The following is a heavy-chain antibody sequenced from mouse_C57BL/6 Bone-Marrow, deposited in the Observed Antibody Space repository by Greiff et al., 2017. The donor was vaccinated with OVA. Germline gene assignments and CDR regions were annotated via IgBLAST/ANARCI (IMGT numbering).Heavy chain of an antibody. Sequence: DVKLVESGGGLVKPGGSPKLSCAASGFTFSDYGVHWVRQAPEKGLEWVAYISSGSSTIYYADTVKGRFTISRDNAKNTLSRQMTSLRSEDTAMYYGARRLLWLRAYYYAMDYWGQGTSVTVSS. J-gene: IGHJ4*01. CDR1: GFTFSDYG. V-gene: IGHV5-17*01. CDR3: ARRLLWLRAYYYAMDY. CDR2: ISSGSSTI. D-gene: IGHD2-2*01.